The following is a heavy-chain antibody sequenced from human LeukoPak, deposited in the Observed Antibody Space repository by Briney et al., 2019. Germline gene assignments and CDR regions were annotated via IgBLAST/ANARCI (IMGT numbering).Heavy chain of an antibody. J-gene: IGHJ5*02. Sequence: SETLSLTCTVSGGSISSSSYNWGWIRQPPGKGLEWIGSIYYSGSTYYNPSLKSRVTISVDTSKNQFSLKLSSVTAADTAVYYCASYNFGEQRGTNWFDPWGQGTLVTVSS. CDR1: GGSISSSSYN. CDR3: ASYNFGEQRGTNWFDP. V-gene: IGHV4-39*07. D-gene: IGHD3-10*01. CDR2: IYYSGST.